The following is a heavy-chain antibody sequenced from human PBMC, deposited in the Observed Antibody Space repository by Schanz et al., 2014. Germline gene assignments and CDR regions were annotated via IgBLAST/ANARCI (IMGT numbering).Heavy chain of an antibody. CDR3: AKTLFPGGTQTFGN. V-gene: IGHV3-23*04. CDR1: GLTFTSAW. J-gene: IGHJ4*02. Sequence: EVQLVESGGGLVKPGGSLRLSCATSGLTFTSAWMSWVRQAPGKGLEWLSVISASGGDTYYADSVKGRFTISRDNSKSTLYVEMNSLRVEDTAVYYCAKTLFPGGTQTFGNWGRGTLVTVSS. D-gene: IGHD2-8*02. CDR2: ISASGGDT.